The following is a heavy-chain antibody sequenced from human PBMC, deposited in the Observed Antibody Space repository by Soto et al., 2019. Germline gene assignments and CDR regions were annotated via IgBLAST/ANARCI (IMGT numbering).Heavy chain of an antibody. Sequence: EVQLVESGGGLVKPGGSLRLSCVASGFTFSSYTMNWVRQAPGKGLEWVSSISGSDTYIYYADSVKGRFTISRDNAENSLFLQMNSLRTEDMAVYYCARELHNYYGMDVWGHGTTVTVSS. CDR3: ARELHNYYGMDV. J-gene: IGHJ6*02. V-gene: IGHV3-21*01. D-gene: IGHD5-18*01. CDR1: GFTFSSYT. CDR2: ISGSDTYI.